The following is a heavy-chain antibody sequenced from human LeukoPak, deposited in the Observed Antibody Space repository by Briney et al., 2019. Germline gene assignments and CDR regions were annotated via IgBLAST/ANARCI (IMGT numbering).Heavy chain of an antibody. V-gene: IGHV1-69*04. J-gene: IGHJ4*02. CDR3: ARELYDFWTPDY. CDR1: GGTFSSYA. CDR2: IIPILGIA. Sequence: ASVKVSCKASGGTFSSYAISWVRQAPGQGLEWMGRIIPILGIANYAQKFQGRVTITADKSTSTAYMELSSLRSEDTAVYYCARELYDFWTPDYWGQGTLVTVSS. D-gene: IGHD3-3*01.